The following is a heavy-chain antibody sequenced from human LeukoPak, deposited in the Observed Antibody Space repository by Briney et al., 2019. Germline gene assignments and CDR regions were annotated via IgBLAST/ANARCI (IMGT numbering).Heavy chain of an antibody. J-gene: IGHJ4*02. CDR2: ISYDGSNK. D-gene: IGHD2/OR15-2a*01. Sequence: GGSLRLSCAASGFTFSSYGMHWVRQAPGKGLEWVAVISYDGSNKYYADSVKGRFTISRDNSKNTLYLQMNSLRAEDTAVYYCAQRILAYFDYWGQGTLVTVSS. CDR3: AQRILAYFDY. V-gene: IGHV3-30*18. CDR1: GFTFSSYG.